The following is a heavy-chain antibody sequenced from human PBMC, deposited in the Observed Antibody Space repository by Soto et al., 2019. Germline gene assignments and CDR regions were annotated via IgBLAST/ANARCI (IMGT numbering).Heavy chain of an antibody. CDR3: ARDASVYSSGWYRDYYYGMDV. J-gene: IGHJ6*02. D-gene: IGHD6-19*01. CDR2: IWYDGSNK. CDR1: GFTFSSYG. Sequence: GGSLRLSCAASGFTFSSYGMHRVRQAPGKGLEWVAVIWYDGSNKYYADSVKGRFTISRDNSKNTLYLQMNSLRAEDTAVYYCARDASVYSSGWYRDYYYGMDVWGQGTTVTVSS. V-gene: IGHV3-33*01.